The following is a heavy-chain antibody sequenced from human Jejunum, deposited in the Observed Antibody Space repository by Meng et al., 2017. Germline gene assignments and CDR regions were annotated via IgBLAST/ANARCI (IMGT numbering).Heavy chain of an antibody. CDR3: ASRPVGIRTYYFDC. CDR1: GGHIPRTNR. J-gene: IGHJ4*02. V-gene: IGHV4-4*02. D-gene: IGHD2-21*01. CDR2: VFHSGTP. Sequence: ASGPVLDTASGTRPSTCACSGGHIPRTNRCVWVPQTQGKGREWSGEVFHSGTPNDNPSLMSRLTMSVDKSKNQFSLNLTSVTAADTAVYYCASRPVGIRTYYFDCWGQGTLVTVSS.